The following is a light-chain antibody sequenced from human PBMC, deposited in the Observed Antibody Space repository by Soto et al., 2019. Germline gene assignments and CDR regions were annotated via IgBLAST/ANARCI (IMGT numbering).Light chain of an antibody. CDR3: QQLNSYPLT. Sequence: DIPLTQSPSFLSASLGDRVTITCLASQGISSSLAWYQQKPGKAPKLLIYVASTLQSGVPSRFSGSGSGTEFTLTISSLQSADVATYYCQQLNSYPLTFGQGTKVEIK. J-gene: IGKJ1*01. V-gene: IGKV1-9*01. CDR1: QGISSS. CDR2: VAS.